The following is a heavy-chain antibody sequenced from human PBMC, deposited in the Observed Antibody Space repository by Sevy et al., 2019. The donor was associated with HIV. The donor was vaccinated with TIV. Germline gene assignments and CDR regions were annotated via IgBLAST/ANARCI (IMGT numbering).Heavy chain of an antibody. Sequence: ASVKVSCKASGYTFTGYYMHWVRQAPGQGLEWMGWINPNSGDTNYAQKFQGRVTMTRDTSISTAYMELSRLRSDDTAVYYCAREGSSWTYYYGMDVWGQGTTVTVSS. CDR3: AREGSSWTYYYGMDV. CDR1: GYTFTGYY. J-gene: IGHJ6*02. V-gene: IGHV1-2*02. CDR2: INPNSGDT. D-gene: IGHD6-13*01.